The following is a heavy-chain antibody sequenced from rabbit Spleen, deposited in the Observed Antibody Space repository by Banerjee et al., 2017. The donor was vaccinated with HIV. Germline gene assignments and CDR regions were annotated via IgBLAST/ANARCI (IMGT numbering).Heavy chain of an antibody. D-gene: IGHD8-1*01. Sequence: QSLEESGGGLAKPGGTLTLTCTASGISFSAYNFMCWVRQAPGKGLEWIACIDIGSRDFTYYASWAKGRFTISKTSSTTVTLQMTSLTAADTATYFCARDTGSSFSTYGMDLWGQGTLVTVS. CDR3: ARDTGSSFSTYGMDL. CDR1: GISFSAYNF. V-gene: IGHV1S40*01. J-gene: IGHJ6*01. CDR2: IDIGSRDFT.